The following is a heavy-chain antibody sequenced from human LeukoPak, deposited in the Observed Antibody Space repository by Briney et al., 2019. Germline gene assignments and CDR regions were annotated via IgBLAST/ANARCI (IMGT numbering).Heavy chain of an antibody. Sequence: GGSLRLSCAASGFTFSSYSMNWVRQAPGKGLEWVSSISSSSSYIYYADSVKGRFTISRDNAKNSLYLQMNSLRAEDTAVYYCARLTTTVTPFDYWGQGTLVTVSS. CDR3: ARLTTTVTPFDY. CDR2: ISSSSSYI. D-gene: IGHD4-17*01. V-gene: IGHV3-21*01. J-gene: IGHJ4*02. CDR1: GFTFSSYS.